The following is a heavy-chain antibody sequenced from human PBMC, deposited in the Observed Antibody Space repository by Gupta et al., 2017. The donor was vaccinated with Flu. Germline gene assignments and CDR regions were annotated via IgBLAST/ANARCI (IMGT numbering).Heavy chain of an antibody. J-gene: IGHJ4*02. CDR2: MKGETEGGAT. Sequence: EVQLVESGGGLVKSGGSLRLSCAASGFTVNNAWMSWVGQAPGKGLELIGRMKGETEGGATDYTAPVRGRFTISRDDSKNMRYLQMNSLKTEDTAMYYCTTEVHGYRFFDYWGQGTLGIVSS. CDR3: TTEVHGYRFFDY. CDR1: GFTVNNAW. D-gene: IGHD5-12*01. V-gene: IGHV3-15*01.